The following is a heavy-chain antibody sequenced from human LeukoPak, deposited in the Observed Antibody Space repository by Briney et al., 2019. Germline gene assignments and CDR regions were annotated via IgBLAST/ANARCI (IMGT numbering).Heavy chain of an antibody. CDR2: MNPNSGNT. J-gene: IGHJ4*02. CDR3: ARGVVSQWPYDY. V-gene: IGHV1-8*01. Sequence: EASVKVSCKASGYTFTSYDINWVRQATGQGLEWMGWMNPNSGNTGYAQKFQGRVTMTRDMSTSTVYMELSSLRSEDTAVYYCARGVVSQWPYDYWGQGTLVTVSS. CDR1: GYTFTSYD. D-gene: IGHD6-19*01.